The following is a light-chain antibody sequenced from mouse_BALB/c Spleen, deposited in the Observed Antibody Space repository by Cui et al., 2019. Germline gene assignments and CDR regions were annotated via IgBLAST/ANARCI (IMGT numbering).Light chain of an antibody. CDR1: SSISSNY. CDR3: HYGSIILRT. CDR2: STP. J-gene: IGKJ2*01. Sequence: EIVLTQSPTTMAASPGEKITITCSASSSISSNYLHWYQQKPGYTPIVLFYSTPNLASEVPARCSGGVSGTAYTPTIGTMEAEEIATHYSHYGSIILRTFGGGTKLEIK. V-gene: IGKV4-91*01.